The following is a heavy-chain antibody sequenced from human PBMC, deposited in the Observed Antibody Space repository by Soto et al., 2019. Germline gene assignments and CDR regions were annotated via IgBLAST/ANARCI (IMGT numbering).Heavy chain of an antibody. D-gene: IGHD1-26*01. CDR3: ASSATTADYYYGMDV. Sequence: QVQLVQSGAEEKKPGASVKVSCKASGYTFTSYAMHWVRQAPGQRLEWMGWINAGNGNTKYSQKFQGRVTITRDTSASTAHMELSRLRSEDTAVYYCASSATTADYYYGMDVWGQGTTVTVSS. CDR1: GYTFTSYA. CDR2: INAGNGNT. V-gene: IGHV1-3*05. J-gene: IGHJ6*02.